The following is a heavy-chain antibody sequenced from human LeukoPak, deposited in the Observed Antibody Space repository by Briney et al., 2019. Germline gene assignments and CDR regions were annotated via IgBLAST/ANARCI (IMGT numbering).Heavy chain of an antibody. Sequence: ASVKVSCKVSGYTLTELSMHWVRQAPGKGLEWMGGFDPEDGETIYAQKFQGRVTMTEDTSTDTAYMELSRLRSDDTAVYYCARPNYCSGDSCLNWFDSWGQGTLVTVSS. J-gene: IGHJ5*01. D-gene: IGHD2-15*01. V-gene: IGHV1-24*01. CDR2: FDPEDGET. CDR3: ARPNYCSGDSCLNWFDS. CDR1: GYTLTELS.